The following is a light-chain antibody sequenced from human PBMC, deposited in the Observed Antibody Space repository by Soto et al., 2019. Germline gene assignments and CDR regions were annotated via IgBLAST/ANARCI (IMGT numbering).Light chain of an antibody. CDR1: TSGVGGYNL. CDR2: EGT. CDR3: CSYASSSSYV. Sequence: QSVLTQPASVSGSPGQSITISCSGTTSGVGGYNLVSWYQQHTAKAPKLLIYEGTQRPSGVSSRFSGSKSGNTASLTISGLQAEDEADYYCCSYASSSSYVFGTGTK. V-gene: IGLV2-23*01. J-gene: IGLJ1*01.